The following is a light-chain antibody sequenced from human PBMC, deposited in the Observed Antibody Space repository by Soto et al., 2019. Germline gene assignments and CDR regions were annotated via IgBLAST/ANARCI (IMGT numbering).Light chain of an antibody. V-gene: IGKV4-1*01. CDR1: QIILYSPNNKNY. CDR3: QQYNNWPT. Sequence: VVLTRYQKSLTASLGERAKIKFVSSQIILYSPNNKNYLAWYQHKPGQPPKMLIYWASIRESGVPDRFSGSGSGTDFTLTISTLQSDDFAVYYCQQYNNWPTFGQGTKVDIK. CDR2: WAS. J-gene: IGKJ1*01.